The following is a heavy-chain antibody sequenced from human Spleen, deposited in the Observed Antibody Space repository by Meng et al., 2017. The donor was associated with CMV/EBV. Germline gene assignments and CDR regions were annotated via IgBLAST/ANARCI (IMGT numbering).Heavy chain of an antibody. J-gene: IGHJ4*02. CDR3: AESYSGREWGDY. V-gene: IGHV3-21*01. CDR1: QFTISHLW. D-gene: IGHD1-26*01. Sequence: GGSLRLSCISSQFTISHLWMNWVRQAPGKGLEWVSSITSSSSYIYYADSVKGRFTISRDNAKNSLYLEMNSLRAEDTAGDYWAESYSGREWGDYWGQGTLVTVSS. CDR2: ITSSSSYI.